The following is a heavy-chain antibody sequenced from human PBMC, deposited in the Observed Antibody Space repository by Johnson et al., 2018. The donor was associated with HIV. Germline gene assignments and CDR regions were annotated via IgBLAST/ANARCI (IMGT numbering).Heavy chain of an antibody. CDR2: VSSGGSSI. CDR1: GFVFSDSH. D-gene: IGHD3-22*01. CDR3: ARATYYDSRDDALDI. J-gene: IGHJ3*02. Sequence: VQLVESGGDLVKPGGSLRLSCVASGFVFSDSHMSWIRQAPGKGLEWISYVSSGGSSIYYADSVRGRFTISRDNSKNTLYLQMNSLRAEDTAVYYCARATYYDSRDDALDIWGQGTMVTVSS. V-gene: IGHV3-11*04.